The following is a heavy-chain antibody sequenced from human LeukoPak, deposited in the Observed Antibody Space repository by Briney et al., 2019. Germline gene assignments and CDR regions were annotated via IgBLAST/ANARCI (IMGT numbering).Heavy chain of an antibody. J-gene: IGHJ4*02. CDR2: INPNSGGT. D-gene: IGHD3-10*01. CDR3: ARRYYGSGSSFDY. Sequence: GASVKVSCKASGNTFTGYYMHWVRQAPGQGLEWMGRINPNSGGTNYAQKFQGRVTMTRDTSISTAYMELSRLRSDDTAVYYCARRYYGSGSSFDYWGQGSLVTVSS. CDR1: GNTFTGYY. V-gene: IGHV1-2*06.